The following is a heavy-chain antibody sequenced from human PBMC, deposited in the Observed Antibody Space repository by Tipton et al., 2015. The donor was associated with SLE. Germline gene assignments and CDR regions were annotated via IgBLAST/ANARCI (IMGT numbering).Heavy chain of an antibody. V-gene: IGHV3-21*03. D-gene: IGHD2-8*02. CDR1: EFTFGHYS. Sequence: SLRLSCAASEFTFGHYSMSWIRQAPGKGLEWVSSISSISRDMYYADSVKGRFTISRDNAKNSLYLQMNSLRADDTALYYCARDEESGTCPGAVCHGDWGQGTQVTVSS. CDR3: ARDEESGTCPGAVCHGD. CDR2: ISSISRDM. J-gene: IGHJ4*02.